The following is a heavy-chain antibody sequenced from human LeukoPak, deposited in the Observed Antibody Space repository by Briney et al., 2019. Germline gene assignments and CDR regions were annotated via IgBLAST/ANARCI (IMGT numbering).Heavy chain of an antibody. J-gene: IGHJ4*02. CDR3: ARDRGGILTGYTPLDY. CDR2: IIPILGIA. Sequence: GASVKVSCKASGGTFSSYAISWVRQAPGQGLEWMGRIIPILGIANYAQKFQGRVTITADKSTSTAYMELSSLRSEDTAVYYCARDRGGILTGYTPLDYWGQGTLVTVSS. CDR1: GGTFSSYA. V-gene: IGHV1-69*04. D-gene: IGHD3-9*01.